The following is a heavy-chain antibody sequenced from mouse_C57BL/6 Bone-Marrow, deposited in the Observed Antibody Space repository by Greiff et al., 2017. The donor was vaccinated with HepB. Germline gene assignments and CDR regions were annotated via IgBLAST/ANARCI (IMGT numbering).Heavy chain of an antibody. CDR1: GYTFTSYW. CDR2: IHPNSGST. V-gene: IGHV1-64*01. Sequence: QVQLKQPGAELVKPGASVKLSCKASGYTFTSYWMHWVKQRPGQGLEWIGMIHPNSGSTNYNEKFKSKATLTVDKSSSTAYMQLSSLTSEDSAVYYCARRDYYGSSHYFDYWGQGTTLTVSS. CDR3: ARRDYYGSSHYFDY. D-gene: IGHD1-1*01. J-gene: IGHJ2*01.